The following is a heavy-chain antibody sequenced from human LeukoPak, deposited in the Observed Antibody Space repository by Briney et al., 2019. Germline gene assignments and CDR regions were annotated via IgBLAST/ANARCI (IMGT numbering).Heavy chain of an antibody. J-gene: IGHJ4*02. D-gene: IGHD3-10*01. CDR1: GFTFTNYA. Sequence: GSLRLSCAASGFTFTNYAMSWVRQAPGKGLEWVSGISGSGGSTYYAASVKGRFTISRDNPKNTLSLQMNSLRAEDTAVYYCAKAHFDSGSSYRPIGYWGQGTLVTVSS. V-gene: IGHV3-23*01. CDR3: AKAHFDSGSSYRPIGY. CDR2: ISGSGGST.